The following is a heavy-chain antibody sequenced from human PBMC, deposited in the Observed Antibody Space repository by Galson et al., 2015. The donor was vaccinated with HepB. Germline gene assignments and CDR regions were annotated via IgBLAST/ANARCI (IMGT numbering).Heavy chain of an antibody. V-gene: IGHV3-48*01. CDR3: ARDEGDYRGIPLDY. J-gene: IGHJ4*02. CDR1: GFTFSSYS. D-gene: IGHD4-17*01. CDR2: ISSSSSTI. Sequence: LRLSCAASGFTFSSYSMNWVRQAPGKGLEWVSYISSSSSTIYYADSVKGRFTISRDNAKNSLYLQMNSLRAEDTAVYYCARDEGDYRGIPLDYWGQGTLVTVS.